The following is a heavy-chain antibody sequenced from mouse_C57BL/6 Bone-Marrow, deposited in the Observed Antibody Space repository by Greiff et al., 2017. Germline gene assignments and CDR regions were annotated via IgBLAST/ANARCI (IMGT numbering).Heavy chain of an antibody. CDR2: IHPNSGST. CDR3: ARDGYYFDY. Sequence: VKQRPGQGLEWIGMIHPNSGSTNYNEKFKSKATLTVDKSSSTAYMQLSSLTSEDSAVYYCARDGYYFDYWGQGTTLTVSS. V-gene: IGHV1-64*01. D-gene: IGHD2-3*01. J-gene: IGHJ2*01.